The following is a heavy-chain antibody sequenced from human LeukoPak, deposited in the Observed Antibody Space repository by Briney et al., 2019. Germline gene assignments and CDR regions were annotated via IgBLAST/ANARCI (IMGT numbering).Heavy chain of an antibody. J-gene: IGHJ4*02. CDR3: ARVTMMGRYFDY. V-gene: IGHV4-39*01. D-gene: IGHD3-22*01. CDR1: GGSISSNNDN. CDR2: FYHTGST. Sequence: SETLSLTCTVSGGSISSNNDNWGWIRQPPGKGLEWIGIFYHTGSTHYNPSLKSRVTISVDTSKNQFSLKLSSVTAADTAVYYCARVTMMGRYFDYWGQGTLVTVSS.